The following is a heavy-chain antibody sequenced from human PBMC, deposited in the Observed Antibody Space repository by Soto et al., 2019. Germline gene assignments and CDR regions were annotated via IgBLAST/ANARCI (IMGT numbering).Heavy chain of an antibody. Sequence: QVQLQESGPGLVKPSQTLSLTCTVSGGSISSGSYYWSWIRQHPGKGLEWIGYIYYSGYTYYNPSLRSRVTLSLATSTNQFSLKLSSVTAADTAVYYCARVLGYCSGGNCYPDYWGQGTLVTVSS. CDR3: ARVLGYCSGGNCYPDY. CDR2: IYYSGYT. J-gene: IGHJ4*02. V-gene: IGHV4-31*03. CDR1: GGSISSGSYY. D-gene: IGHD2-15*01.